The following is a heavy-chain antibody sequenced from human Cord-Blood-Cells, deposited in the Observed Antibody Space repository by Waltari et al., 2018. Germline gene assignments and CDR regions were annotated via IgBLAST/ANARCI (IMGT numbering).Heavy chain of an antibody. D-gene: IGHD2-21*01. V-gene: IGHV1-8*03. CDR3: ARSDGNGIGAFDI. J-gene: IGHJ3*02. Sequence: QVQLVQSGAEVKKPGASVKVSCKASGYTFTSYDINWVRQATGQGLGWMGWRNPNSGNTGYAQKFQGRVTITRNTSISTAYMGLSSLRSEDTAVYYCARSDGNGIGAFDIWGQGTMVTVSS. CDR1: GYTFTSYD. CDR2: RNPNSGNT.